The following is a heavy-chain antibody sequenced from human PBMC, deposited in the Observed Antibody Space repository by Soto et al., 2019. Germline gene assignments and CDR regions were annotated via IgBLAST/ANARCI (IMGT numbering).Heavy chain of an antibody. V-gene: IGHV3-13*01. J-gene: IGHJ2*01. CDR1: GFTFSNYD. D-gene: IGHD6-25*01. CDR2: IGTAGNT. Sequence: EVQLVESGGGLVQPGGSLRLSCAASGFTFSNYDMPWVRQPTGKGLEWVSAIGTAGNTYYPGSVKGRFTISRENARNSLYLQMNSLRVRDTALYYCARDVKAAGGNWYLDLWGRGTLVTVSS. CDR3: ARDVKAAGGNWYLDL.